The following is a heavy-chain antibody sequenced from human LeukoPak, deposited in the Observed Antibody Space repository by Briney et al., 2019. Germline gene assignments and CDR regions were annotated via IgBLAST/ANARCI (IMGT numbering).Heavy chain of an antibody. CDR2: FDPKDGET. V-gene: IGHV1-24*01. CDR1: GYTLTELS. Sequence: ASVKVSCKVSGYTLTELSMHWVRQAPGKGLEWMGGFDPKDGETIYAQKFQGRVTMTEDTSTDTAYMELSSLRSEDTAVYYCATGRIVVGATPQPNYYGMDVWGQGTTVTVSS. D-gene: IGHD2-15*01. J-gene: IGHJ6*02. CDR3: ATGRIVVGATPQPNYYGMDV.